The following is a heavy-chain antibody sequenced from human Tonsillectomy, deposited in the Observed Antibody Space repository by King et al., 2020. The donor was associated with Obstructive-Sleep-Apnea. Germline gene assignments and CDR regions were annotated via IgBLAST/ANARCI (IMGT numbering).Heavy chain of an antibody. V-gene: IGHV3-23*04. Sequence: VQLVESGGGLVQPGGSLRLSCAASGFTFSNYAMSWVRQAPGKGLEWVSGISGSGDSTYYADSVKGRFTVSRDNSKNTLYLQMNSLRAEDTAIYYCAKDRFFFDYWGQGALVTVSS. J-gene: IGHJ4*02. CDR3: AKDRFFFDY. CDR2: ISGSGDST. CDR1: GFTFSNYA. D-gene: IGHD3-10*01.